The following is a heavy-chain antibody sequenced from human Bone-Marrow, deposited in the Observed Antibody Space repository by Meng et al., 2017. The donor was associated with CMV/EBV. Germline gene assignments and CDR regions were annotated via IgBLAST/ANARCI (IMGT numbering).Heavy chain of an antibody. CDR3: ARHKYGDEYFLDY. D-gene: IGHD4-17*01. Sequence: GGSLRLSCSASGFIFGDHAMHWVRQAPGKGLEWVAVISYDGSTKYFADSVKGRFTIYRDNYRDTLFLQMNSLTTEDTGLYYRARHKYGDEYFLDYWGQGTRVTVSS. CDR2: ISYDGSTK. CDR1: GFIFGDHA. J-gene: IGHJ4*02. V-gene: IGHV3-30*01.